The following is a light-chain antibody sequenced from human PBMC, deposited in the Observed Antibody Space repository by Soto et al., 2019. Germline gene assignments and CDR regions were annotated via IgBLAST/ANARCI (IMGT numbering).Light chain of an antibody. CDR3: QQYGTSPPVYA. J-gene: IGKJ2*01. Sequence: EIVLTQSPGTLSLSPGERATLSCRTSQSVSNTYLAWYQQKPGQAPRLLIYGASSRAAGIPDRFSGGGSGTDFTLTISRLEPEDVAVYYCQQYGTSPPVYAFGQGTKLEIK. CDR2: GAS. CDR1: QSVSNTY. V-gene: IGKV3-20*01.